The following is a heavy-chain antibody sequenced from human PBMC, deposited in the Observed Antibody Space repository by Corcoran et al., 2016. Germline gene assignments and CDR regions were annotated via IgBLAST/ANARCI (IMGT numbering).Heavy chain of an antibody. J-gene: IGHJ6*02. Sequence: QVQLQESGPGLVKPSETLSLTCTVSGGSISSYYWSWIRQPPGKGLEWIGYIYYSGSTNYNPSLKSRVTISVDTSKNQFSLKLSSVTAADTAVYYWARGGSYSPVVYYGMDVWGQGTTVTVSS. CDR1: GGSISSYY. V-gene: IGHV4-59*01. D-gene: IGHD1-26*01. CDR3: ARGGSYSPVVYYGMDV. CDR2: IYYSGST.